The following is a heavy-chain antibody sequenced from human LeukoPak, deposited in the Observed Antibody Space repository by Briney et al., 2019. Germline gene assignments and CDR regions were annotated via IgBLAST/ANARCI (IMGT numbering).Heavy chain of an antibody. D-gene: IGHD7-27*01. CDR2: INPNSGGT. CDR1: GHTFTGYY. Sequence: SVKLSCKISGHTFTGYYMQCVRHPPRRGREWVGWINPNSGGTNYAQKFQGRVTMTRDTSISTAYMELSRLRSDDTAGYYCARDLIEAWGSGYWGQGTLVTVSS. CDR3: ARDLIEAWGSGY. J-gene: IGHJ4*02. V-gene: IGHV1-2*02.